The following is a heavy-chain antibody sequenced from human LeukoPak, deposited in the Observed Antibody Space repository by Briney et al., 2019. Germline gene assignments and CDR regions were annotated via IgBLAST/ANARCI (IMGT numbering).Heavy chain of an antibody. D-gene: IGHD6-19*01. J-gene: IGHJ4*02. CDR2: ISSSGSTI. Sequence: GGSLRLSCAASGFTLSSYEMNWVRQAPGKGLEWVSYISSSGSTIYYADSVKGRFTISRDNAKNSLYLQMNSLRAEDTAVYYCARDGVAGGYYFDYWGQGTLVTVSS. CDR3: ARDGVAGGYYFDY. V-gene: IGHV3-48*03. CDR1: GFTLSSYE.